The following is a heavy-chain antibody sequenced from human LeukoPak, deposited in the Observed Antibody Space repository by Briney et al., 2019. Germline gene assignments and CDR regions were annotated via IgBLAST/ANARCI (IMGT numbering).Heavy chain of an antibody. CDR3: ARDPASNNWYGGGYFDF. J-gene: IGHJ4*02. CDR2: ISSTASHI. CDR1: GFTFSSYG. D-gene: IGHD1-20*01. Sequence: PGGSLRLSCAASGFTFSSYGMHWVRQAPGKGLEWVSSISSTASHIFYADSVRGRFTISRDNAENSLYLQMDSLGAEDTAVYYCARDPASNNWYGGGYFDFWGQGTLVSVSS. V-gene: IGHV3-21*01.